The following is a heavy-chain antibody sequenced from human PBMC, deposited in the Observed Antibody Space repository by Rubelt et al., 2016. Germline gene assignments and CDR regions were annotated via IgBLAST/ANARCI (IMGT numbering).Heavy chain of an antibody. J-gene: IGHJ5*02. D-gene: IGHD6-13*01. CDR2: ISAYNGNT. CDR1: GYTFTSYG. Sequence: QVQLVQSGAEVKKPGASVKVSCKASGYTFTSYGISWVRQAPGQGLEWMGWISAYNGNTNYAQKLQGRVTRTTDTATSTAYMELRSLRSDDTAVYYCASMYSSSWYRGWFDPWGQGTLVTVSS. V-gene: IGHV1-18*01. CDR3: ASMYSSSWYRGWFDP.